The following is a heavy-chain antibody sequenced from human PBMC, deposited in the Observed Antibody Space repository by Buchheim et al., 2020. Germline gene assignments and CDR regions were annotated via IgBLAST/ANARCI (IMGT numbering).Heavy chain of an antibody. D-gene: IGHD1-1*01. CDR2: INSDGSST. CDR3: ARDPLLNGGTLDY. Sequence: EVQLVESGGGLVQPGGSLRLSCAASGFTFSDLWMHWVRQTPGKGLMWVSRINSDGSSTIYGESAKGRFTVSSDNAKNTLYLQMNSLGAEDTGVYYCARDPLLNGGTLDYWGQGT. V-gene: IGHV3-74*01. CDR1: GFTFSDLW. J-gene: IGHJ4*02.